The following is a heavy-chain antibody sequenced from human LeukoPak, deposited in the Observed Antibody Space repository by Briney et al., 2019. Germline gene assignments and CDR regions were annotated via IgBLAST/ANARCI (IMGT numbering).Heavy chain of an antibody. Sequence: SETLSLTCTVSGGSISSYYWSWIRQPAGKGLEWIGRIHTSGSTNYNPSLKSRVTMSVDTSKNQFSLKLSSVTAADTAVYYCARDKPPKLLWFGEPDAAFDIWGQGTMVTVSS. V-gene: IGHV4-4*07. CDR2: IHTSGST. CDR3: ARDKPPKLLWFGEPDAAFDI. D-gene: IGHD3-10*01. CDR1: GGSISSYY. J-gene: IGHJ3*02.